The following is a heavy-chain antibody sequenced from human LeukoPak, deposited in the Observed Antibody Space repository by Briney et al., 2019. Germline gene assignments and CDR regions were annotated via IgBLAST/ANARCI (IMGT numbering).Heavy chain of an antibody. Sequence: ASVKVSCKASGYTFTSYGISWVRQAPGQGLEWMGWISAYNGNTNYAQKLQGRVTMTTDTSTSTAYMELRSLRSDDTAVYYCARVQPYNRRQPSFDYWGQGTLVTVSS. D-gene: IGHD1-14*01. CDR1: GYTFTSYG. J-gene: IGHJ4*02. CDR3: ARVQPYNRRQPSFDY. CDR2: ISAYNGNT. V-gene: IGHV1-18*01.